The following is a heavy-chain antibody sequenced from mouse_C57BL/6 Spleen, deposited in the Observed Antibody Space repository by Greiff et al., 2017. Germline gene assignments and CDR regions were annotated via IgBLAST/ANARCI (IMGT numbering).Heavy chain of an antibody. CDR1: GYSFTDYN. CDR3: AREGGYYGNWFAY. CDR2: INPNYGTT. V-gene: IGHV1-39*01. D-gene: IGHD2-1*01. Sequence: EVQLVESGPELVKPGASVQISCKASGYSFTDYNMNWVKQSNGKSLEWIGVINPNYGTTSYNQKCKGKATLTVDQSSSTAYMQLNSLTSEYSAVYYGAREGGYYGNWFAYWCQGTLVTVSA. J-gene: IGHJ3*01.